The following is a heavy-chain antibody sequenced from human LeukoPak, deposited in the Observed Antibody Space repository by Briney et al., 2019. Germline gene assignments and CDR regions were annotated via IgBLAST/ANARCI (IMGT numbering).Heavy chain of an antibody. CDR3: AKGDYDFWSGPPDY. CDR1: GFTFSSYA. CDR2: ISYDGSNK. V-gene: IGHV3-30-3*01. Sequence: GGSLRLSCAASGFTFSSYAMHWVRQAPGKGLEWVAVISYDGSNKYYADSVKGRFTISRDNSKNTLYLQMNSLRAEDTAVYYCAKGDYDFWSGPPDYWGQGTLVTVSS. J-gene: IGHJ4*02. D-gene: IGHD3-3*01.